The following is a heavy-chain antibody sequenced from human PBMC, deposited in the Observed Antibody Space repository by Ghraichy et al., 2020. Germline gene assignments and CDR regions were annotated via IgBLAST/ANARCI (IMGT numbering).Heavy chain of an antibody. Sequence: ASVKVSCKASGYTFTSYGISWVRQAPGQGLEWMGWISAYNGNTNYAQKLQGRVTMTTDTSTSTAYMELRSLRSDDTAVYYCARDHRLIAAALFDYWGQGTLVTVSS. CDR1: GYTFTSYG. D-gene: IGHD6-13*01. J-gene: IGHJ4*02. CDR3: ARDHRLIAAALFDY. CDR2: ISAYNGNT. V-gene: IGHV1-18*04.